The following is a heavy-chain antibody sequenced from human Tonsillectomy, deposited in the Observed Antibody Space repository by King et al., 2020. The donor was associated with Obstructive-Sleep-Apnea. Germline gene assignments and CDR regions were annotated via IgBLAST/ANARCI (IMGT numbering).Heavy chain of an antibody. D-gene: IGHD6-13*01. J-gene: IGHJ5*02. CDR3: AKVGRQQLVVSYSWSDP. CDR1: GFTFGNYG. V-gene: IGHV3-30*18. Sequence: QLVQSGGGVVQPGRSLRLSCAASGFTFGNYGMHWVRQAPGKGLEWVTVISYDGSNKYYADSVKGRFTISRDNSKNTLYLQMNSLRPEDTAVYYCAKVGRQQLVVSYSWSDPWGQGTLVTVSS. CDR2: ISYDGSNK.